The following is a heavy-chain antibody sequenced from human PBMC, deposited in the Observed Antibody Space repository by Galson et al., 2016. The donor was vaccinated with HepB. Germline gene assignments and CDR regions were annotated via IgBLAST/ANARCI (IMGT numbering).Heavy chain of an antibody. CDR1: GGSIRGYY. CDR3: ARGQSGVIAAV. CDR2: IQNYGGSSGNS. V-gene: IGHV4-4*08. D-gene: IGHD3-22*01. J-gene: IGHJ4*02. Sequence: SETLSLTCTVSGGSIRGYYWNWIQQPPGRGLEWIGEIQNYGGSSGNSNYSPSLKGRVAISLDTSTNQISLRLTSVTPADTAVYYCARGQSGVIAAVWGQGTLVTVSS.